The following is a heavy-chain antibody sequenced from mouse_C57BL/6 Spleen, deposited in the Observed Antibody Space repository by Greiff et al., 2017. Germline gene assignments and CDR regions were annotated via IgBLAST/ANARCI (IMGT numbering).Heavy chain of an antibody. Sequence: EVHLVESGGGLVKPGGSLKLSCAASGFTFSDYGMHWVRQAPEKGLEWVAYISSGSSTIYYADTVKGRFTISRDNAKNTLFLQMTSLRSEDTAMYYCARSYGSRGIYFDYWGQGTTLTVSS. V-gene: IGHV5-17*01. CDR2: ISSGSSTI. CDR1: GFTFSDYG. D-gene: IGHD1-1*01. J-gene: IGHJ2*01. CDR3: ARSYGSRGIYFDY.